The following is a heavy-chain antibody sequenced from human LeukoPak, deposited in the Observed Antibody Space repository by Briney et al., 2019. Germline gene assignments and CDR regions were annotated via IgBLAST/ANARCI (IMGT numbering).Heavy chain of an antibody. CDR3: AKGVEDSGIYYYYYMDV. CDR2: IKTDGSST. V-gene: IGHV3-74*01. Sequence: GGSLRLSCAASGFTFSNSWMHWVRQAPGKGPVWVARIKTDGSSTSYADSVKGRFTISRDNAKNTLYLQMNSLRAEDTAVYYCAKGVEDSGIYYYYYMDVWGKGTTVTVSS. J-gene: IGHJ6*03. CDR1: GFTFSNSW. D-gene: IGHD2-15*01.